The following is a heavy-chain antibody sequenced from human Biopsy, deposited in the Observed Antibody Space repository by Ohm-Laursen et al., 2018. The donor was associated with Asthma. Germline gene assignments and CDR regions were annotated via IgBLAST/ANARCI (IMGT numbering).Heavy chain of an antibody. Sequence: ASVKVSCKISGYSLTDLSMHWVRQAPGQGLEWMGGHDHEEGGTVSALRFQGRVTMTEDTSTDTAYMELSSLSSDDTAVYYCASDFPKDYVRYNFQFWGQGTLVTVSS. D-gene: IGHD4-17*01. CDR3: ASDFPKDYVRYNFQF. V-gene: IGHV1-24*01. J-gene: IGHJ4*02. CDR2: HDHEEGGT. CDR1: GYSLTDLS.